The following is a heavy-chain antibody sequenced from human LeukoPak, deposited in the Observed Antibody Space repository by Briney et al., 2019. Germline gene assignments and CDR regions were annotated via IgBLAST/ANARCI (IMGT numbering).Heavy chain of an antibody. CDR2: INSDGSST. CDR3: ARDFGGPNYYYYYGMDV. V-gene: IGHV3-74*01. CDR1: GFTFSSYW. D-gene: IGHD2-15*01. Sequence: PGGSLRLSCAASGFTFSSYWMHWVRHAPGKGLVWVSRINSDGSSTSYADSVKGRFTISRDNAKNTLYLQMNSLRAEDTAVYYCARDFGGPNYYYYYGMDVWGQGTTVTVSS. J-gene: IGHJ6*02.